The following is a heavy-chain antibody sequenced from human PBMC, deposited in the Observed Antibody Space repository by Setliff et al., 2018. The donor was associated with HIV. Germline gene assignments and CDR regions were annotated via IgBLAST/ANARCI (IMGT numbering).Heavy chain of an antibody. Sequence: KPSETLSLTCTVSGGSISSDGYYWSWIRQHPGKGLEWIGYIYHSGSTFYNPSLQSRAAISVDGSKYHLSLKLFSVTAADTAVYYCARSGDYYESSGYYRYWGQGALVTVSS. J-gene: IGHJ4*02. D-gene: IGHD3-22*01. CDR1: GGSISSDGYY. CDR2: IYHSGST. V-gene: IGHV4-31*03. CDR3: ARSGDYYESSGYYRY.